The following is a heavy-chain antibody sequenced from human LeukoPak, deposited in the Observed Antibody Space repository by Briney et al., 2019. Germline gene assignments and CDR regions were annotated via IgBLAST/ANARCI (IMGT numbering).Heavy chain of an antibody. V-gene: IGHV1-69*01. CDR2: IIPIFGTA. Sequence: GSSVKVSRKASGGTFSSYAISWVRQAPGQGLEWMGGIIPIFGTANYAQKFQGRVTITADESTSTAYMELSSLRSEDTAVYYCARGGGGIQLWFTPPTDYWGQGTLVTVSS. CDR3: ARGGGGIQLWFTPPTDY. D-gene: IGHD5-18*01. J-gene: IGHJ4*02. CDR1: GGTFSSYA.